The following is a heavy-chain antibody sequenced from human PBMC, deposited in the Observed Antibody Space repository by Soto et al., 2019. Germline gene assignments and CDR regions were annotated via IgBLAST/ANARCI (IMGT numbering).Heavy chain of an antibody. Sequence: PSETLSLTCTVSGDSITSNSYFWAWIRQPPGKGLEWIGSIYYSGTTYINPSLKSRVTISVDRSKNQFSLKLSSVTAADTAVYYCARARRGSYYYYGMDVWGQGTTVTVSS. CDR3: ARARRGSYYYYGMDV. J-gene: IGHJ6*02. D-gene: IGHD2-15*01. CDR2: IYYSGTT. CDR1: GDSITSNSYF. V-gene: IGHV4-39*07.